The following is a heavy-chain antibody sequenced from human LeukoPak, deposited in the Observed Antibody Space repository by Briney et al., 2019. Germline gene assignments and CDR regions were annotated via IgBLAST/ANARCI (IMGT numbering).Heavy chain of an antibody. CDR1: GFTFSSCC. J-gene: IGHJ3*02. CDR2: ISGDGGKT. Sequence: GGSLRLSCAASGFTFSSCCLSWVRQAPGKGLEWVSDISGDGGKTYYDDSVKGRFTISRDNSKNTLYLQMNTLRAEDTALYYCAKGPSVFNSVDYYFSAFNTWGQGALVTVSS. CDR3: AKGPSVFNSVDYYFSAFNT. D-gene: IGHD2-21*02. V-gene: IGHV3-23*01.